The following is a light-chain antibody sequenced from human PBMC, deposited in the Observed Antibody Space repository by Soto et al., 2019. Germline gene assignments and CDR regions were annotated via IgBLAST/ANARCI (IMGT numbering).Light chain of an antibody. V-gene: IGLV2-14*01. Sequence: QSALTQPASVSGSPGQSITISCTGTSXDIGGXXXXXXXXXXXXXXXXXMIYEVRYRPSGVSNRFSGSKSGNTASLTISGLQAEDEADYYCSSYTSSSTLVFGTGTKVTVL. CDR1: SXDIGGXXX. J-gene: IGLJ1*01. CDR3: SSYTSSSTLV. CDR2: EVR.